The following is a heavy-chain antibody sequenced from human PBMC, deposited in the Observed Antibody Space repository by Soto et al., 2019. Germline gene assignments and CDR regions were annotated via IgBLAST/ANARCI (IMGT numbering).Heavy chain of an antibody. V-gene: IGHV3-73*02. CDR3: TSHYGSGSSSI. CDR1: GFTFSGSA. Sequence: EVQLVESGGGLVQPGGSLKLSCAASGFTFSGSAMHWVRQASGKGLEWVGRIRSKANSYATAYAASVKGRFTISRDDSKNTAYLQMNSLKTEDTAVYYCTSHYGSGSSSIWGQGTMVTVSS. D-gene: IGHD3-10*01. J-gene: IGHJ3*02. CDR2: IRSKANSYAT.